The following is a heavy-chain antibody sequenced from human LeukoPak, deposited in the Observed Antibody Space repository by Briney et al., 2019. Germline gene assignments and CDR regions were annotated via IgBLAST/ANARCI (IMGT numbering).Heavy chain of an antibody. D-gene: IGHD3-10*01. CDR1: GYTFTSYA. CDR3: ARGWSSGSYTTPIGY. Sequence: GASVTVSCKASGYTFTSYATNWVRQAPGQGREGRGWINANTGNPTYAQGFTGRFVFSLDTSVSTAYLQISSLKAEDTAVYYCARGWSSGSYTTPIGYWGQGTLVTVSS. J-gene: IGHJ4*02. CDR2: INANTGNP. V-gene: IGHV7-4-1*02.